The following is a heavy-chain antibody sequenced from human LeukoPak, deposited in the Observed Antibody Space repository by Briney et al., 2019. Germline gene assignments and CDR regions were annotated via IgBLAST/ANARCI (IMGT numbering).Heavy chain of an antibody. CDR3: ARVNLWFGEVYYGMDV. Sequence: SGSLSLTCTVSGGSVSSGSYYCGWRRPPPGEGPEWVGGIYHSGSTYYNPSLKSRVTISVDTSKNQFSLKLSSVTAADTAVYYCARVNLWFGEVYYGMDVWGQGTTVTVSS. CDR2: IYHSGST. CDR1: GGSVSSGSYY. D-gene: IGHD3-10*01. V-gene: IGHV4-39*07. J-gene: IGHJ6*02.